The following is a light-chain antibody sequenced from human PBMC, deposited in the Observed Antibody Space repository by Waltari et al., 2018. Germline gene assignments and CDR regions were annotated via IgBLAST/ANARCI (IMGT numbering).Light chain of an antibody. J-gene: IGLJ3*02. Sequence: QSALTQPASVSGSPGQSITIPCTGTSSDVGSYNLVSWYQQHPGKAPKLMIYECRKRPSWVSNRFSGSKSGNTASLTISGLQAEDEADYYCCSYAGSSTFWVFGGGTKLTVL. CDR1: SSDVGSYNL. CDR3: CSYAGSSTFWV. V-gene: IGLV2-23*01. CDR2: ECR.